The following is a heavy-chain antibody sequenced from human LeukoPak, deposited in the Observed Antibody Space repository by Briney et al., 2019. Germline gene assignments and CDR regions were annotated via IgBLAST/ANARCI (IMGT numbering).Heavy chain of an antibody. D-gene: IGHD3-10*02. CDR2: ISWNSGSI. CDR1: GFTFDDYA. Sequence: PGGSLRLSCAASGFTFDDYAMHWVRQAPGKGLEWVSGISWNSGSIGYADSVKGRFTISRHNAKNSLYLQMNSLRAEDTALYYCAKDGSDVRGGGYYGMDVWGQGTTVTVSS. J-gene: IGHJ6*02. CDR3: AKDGSDVRGGGYYGMDV. V-gene: IGHV3-9*01.